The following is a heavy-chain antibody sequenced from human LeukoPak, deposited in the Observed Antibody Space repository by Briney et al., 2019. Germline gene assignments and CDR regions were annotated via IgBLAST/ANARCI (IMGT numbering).Heavy chain of an antibody. CDR1: GGSFSNYI. D-gene: IGHD1-26*01. CDR3: ARGGRGTYMRH. CDR2: ILQGGVT. Sequence: SEILSLTCGVSGGSFSNYIWSWVRQPPGKGLEWIGEILQGGVTNYNSSLKSRVTMSMDTSKNQFHLDLTSVTAADAGQYFCARGGRGTYMRHWGQGILVTVSS. J-gene: IGHJ4*02. V-gene: IGHV4-34*01.